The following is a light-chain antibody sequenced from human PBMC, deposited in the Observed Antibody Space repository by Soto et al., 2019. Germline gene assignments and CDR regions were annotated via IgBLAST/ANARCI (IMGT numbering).Light chain of an antibody. CDR3: QTYNSAPLT. V-gene: IGKV1-27*01. CDR2: AAS. J-gene: IGKJ4*01. CDR1: QGIGIY. Sequence: DIQMPQSPSSLSAALGDRVTITCRASQGIGIYLAWFQQRPGKVPKLLIYAASTLQSGVQSRFSGSGSGTDFTLTISSLQPEDVATDYCQTYNSAPLTFGGGTRVEIK.